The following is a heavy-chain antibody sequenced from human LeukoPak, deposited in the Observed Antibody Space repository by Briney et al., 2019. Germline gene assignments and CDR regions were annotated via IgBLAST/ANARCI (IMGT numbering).Heavy chain of an antibody. CDR1: GYTFTGYY. D-gene: IGHD2-15*01. Sequence: ASVKVSCEASGYTFTGYYMHWVRQAPGQGLEWMGWINPNSGGTNYAQKFQGRVTMTRDTSISTAYMELGRLRSDDTAVYYCARTQPPINCSGGSCYAFDYWGQGTLVTVSS. V-gene: IGHV1-2*02. CDR2: INPNSGGT. J-gene: IGHJ4*02. CDR3: ARTQPPINCSGGSCYAFDY.